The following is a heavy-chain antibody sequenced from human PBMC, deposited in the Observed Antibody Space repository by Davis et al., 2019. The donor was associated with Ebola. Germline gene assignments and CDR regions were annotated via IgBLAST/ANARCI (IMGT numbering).Heavy chain of an antibody. Sequence: GGSLRLSCAASGFTFSSYAMHWVRQAPGKGLEWVSTISDSGGSTYYADSVKGRFTISRDNSKNTLYLQMNSLRAEDTAVYYCARMGVGVVVTLDVWGQGTTVTVSS. J-gene: IGHJ6*02. D-gene: IGHD2-21*02. CDR1: GFTFSSYA. CDR3: ARMGVGVVVTLDV. V-gene: IGHV3-23*01. CDR2: ISDSGGST.